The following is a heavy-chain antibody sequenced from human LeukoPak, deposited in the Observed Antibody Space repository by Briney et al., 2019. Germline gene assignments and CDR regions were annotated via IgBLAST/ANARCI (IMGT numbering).Heavy chain of an antibody. CDR2: ISSSSSFI. J-gene: IGHJ6*03. CDR1: GFTFSSYS. D-gene: IGHD2-21*01. CDR3: AREEGYCGGDCYSHYYYYYMDV. Sequence: PGGSLRLSCAASGFTFSSYSMNWVREAPGKGLEWVSSISSSSSFIYYADSVKGRFTISRDNAKNSLYLQMNSLRAEDTAVYYCAREEGYCGGDCYSHYYYYYMDVWGKGTTVTVSS. V-gene: IGHV3-21*01.